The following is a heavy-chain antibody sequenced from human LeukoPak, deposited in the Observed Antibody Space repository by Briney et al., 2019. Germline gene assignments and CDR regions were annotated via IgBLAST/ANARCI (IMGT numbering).Heavy chain of an antibody. Sequence: PSETLSLTCTVSGYSISSGYYWGWIRQPPGKGLEWIGSIYHSGSTYYNPSLKSRVTISVDTSKNQFSLKLSSVTAADTAVYYCARQGRSLVRGVIISRSAFDIWGQGTMVTVSS. V-gene: IGHV4-38-2*02. CDR3: ARQGRSLVRGVIISRSAFDI. J-gene: IGHJ3*02. D-gene: IGHD3-10*01. CDR1: GYSISSGYY. CDR2: IYHSGST.